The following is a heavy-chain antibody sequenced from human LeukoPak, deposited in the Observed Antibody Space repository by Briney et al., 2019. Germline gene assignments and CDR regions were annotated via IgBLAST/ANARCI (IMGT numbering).Heavy chain of an antibody. V-gene: IGHV1-2*02. CDR1: GYTFTGYY. CDR3: ARDPNSYYYDSSGPEYYFDY. CDR2: TNPNSGGT. D-gene: IGHD3-22*01. J-gene: IGHJ4*02. Sequence: ASVKVSCKASGYTFTGYYMHWVRQAPGQGLEWMGWTNPNSGGTNYAQKFQGRVTMTRDTSISTAYMELSRLRSDDTAVYYCARDPNSYYYDSSGPEYYFDYWGQGTLVTVSS.